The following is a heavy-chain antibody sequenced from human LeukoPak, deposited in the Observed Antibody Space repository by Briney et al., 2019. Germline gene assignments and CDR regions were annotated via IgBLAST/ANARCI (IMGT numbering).Heavy chain of an antibody. Sequence: PSETLSLTCTVSGGSINTDNFYWSWIRQPAGKGLEWIGRLHTSGSTNYNPPLKSRVTISVDISKKQFSLKLNSVTAADTAVYYCARGRDGYYMDVWGQGTTVAVSS. CDR1: GGSINTDNFY. CDR2: LHTSGST. D-gene: IGHD5-24*01. V-gene: IGHV4-61*02. CDR3: ARGRDGYYMDV. J-gene: IGHJ6*03.